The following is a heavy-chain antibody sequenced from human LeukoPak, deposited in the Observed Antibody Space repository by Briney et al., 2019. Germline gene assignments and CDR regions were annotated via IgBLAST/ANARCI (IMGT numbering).Heavy chain of an antibody. J-gene: IGHJ3*02. Sequence: SVKVSCKASGGTFSSYAISWVRQAPGQGPEWMGRIIPIFGTANYAQKFQGRVTITTDESTSTAYMELSSLRSEDTAVYYCARDFHPRITMIGYPGAFDIWGQGTMVTVSS. CDR1: GGTFSSYA. CDR3: ARDFHPRITMIGYPGAFDI. V-gene: IGHV1-69*05. D-gene: IGHD3-22*01. CDR2: IIPIFGTA.